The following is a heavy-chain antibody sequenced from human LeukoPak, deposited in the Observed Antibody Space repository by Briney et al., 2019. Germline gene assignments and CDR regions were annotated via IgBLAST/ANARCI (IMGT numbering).Heavy chain of an antibody. CDR2: IYSGGST. CDR3: ARVEDRWLQLGFDY. D-gene: IGHD5-24*01. Sequence: GGSLRLSCAASGFTVSSNYMSWVRQAPGKGLEWVSIIYSGGSTYYADSVKGRFTISRDNSKNTLYLQMNSLRAEDTAVYYCARVEDRWLQLGFDYWGQGTLVTVSS. J-gene: IGHJ4*02. CDR1: GFTVSSNY. V-gene: IGHV3-53*01.